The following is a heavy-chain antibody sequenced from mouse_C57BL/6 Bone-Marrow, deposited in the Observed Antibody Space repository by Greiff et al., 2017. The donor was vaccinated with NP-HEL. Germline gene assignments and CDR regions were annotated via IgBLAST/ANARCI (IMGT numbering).Heavy chain of an antibody. Sequence: QVQLQQPGAELVRPGTSVKLSCKASGYTFTSYWMHWVKQRPGQGLEWIGVIDPSDSYTNYNQKFKGKATLTVDTSSSTAYMQLSSLTSEDSAVYYCARSYDYDGGVWYFDVWGTGTTVTVSS. J-gene: IGHJ1*03. CDR3: ARSYDYDGGVWYFDV. D-gene: IGHD2-4*01. CDR1: GYTFTSYW. CDR2: IDPSDSYT. V-gene: IGHV1-59*01.